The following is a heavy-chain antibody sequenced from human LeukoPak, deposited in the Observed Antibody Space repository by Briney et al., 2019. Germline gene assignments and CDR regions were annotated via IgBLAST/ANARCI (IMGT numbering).Heavy chain of an antibody. J-gene: IGHJ4*02. D-gene: IGHD1-1*01. V-gene: IGHV4-31*03. CDR2: IYYTGSA. Sequence: PSETLSLTCTVSGDSISSDTYYWTWIRQLPGKGLEWIGYIYYTGSAEYNPSLQTRVTISVDRSSDEFSLKMRSVTAADTAVYFCAREKRGLRRLDLWGQGTLVAVSS. CDR3: AREKRGLRRLDL. CDR1: GDSISSDTYY.